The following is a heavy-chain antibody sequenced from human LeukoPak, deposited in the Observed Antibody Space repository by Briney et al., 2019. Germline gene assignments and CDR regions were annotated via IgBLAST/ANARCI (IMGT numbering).Heavy chain of an antibody. D-gene: IGHD1-1*01. CDR3: AKGGSNNWSFDN. J-gene: IGHJ4*02. V-gene: IGHV3-30*02. Sequence: PGGSLRLSCAAAGLTFSNYGMHWVRQAPGKGLQWVAYIRYDGRNKYSADSVKGRFTIYRDNSKSTLYLQMSSLRPEDTAVYYCAKGGSNNWSFDNWGQGTLVTVSS. CDR1: GLTFSNYG. CDR2: IRYDGRNK.